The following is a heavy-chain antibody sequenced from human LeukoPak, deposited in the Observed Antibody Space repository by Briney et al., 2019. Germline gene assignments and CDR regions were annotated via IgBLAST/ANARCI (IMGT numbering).Heavy chain of an antibody. CDR1: GFTFSSYA. Sequence: PGRSLRLSCAASGFTFSSYAMHWVRQAPGKGLEWVSAISGSGGSTYYADSVKGRFTISRDNSKNTLYLQMNSLRAEDTAVYYCAKVMYYDFWSGHEAWGQGTLVTVSS. CDR2: ISGSGGST. CDR3: AKVMYYDFWSGHEA. J-gene: IGHJ4*02. D-gene: IGHD3-3*01. V-gene: IGHV3-23*01.